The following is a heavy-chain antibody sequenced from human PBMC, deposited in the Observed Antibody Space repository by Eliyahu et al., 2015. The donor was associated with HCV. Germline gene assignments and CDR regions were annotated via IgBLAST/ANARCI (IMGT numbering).Heavy chain of an antibody. D-gene: IGHD3-22*01. CDR1: GFTFSSYW. Sequence: EVQLVESGGGLVQPGGSLRLSCATSGFTFSSYWXSWVRQAPGKGLEWVANIKQDGSEKYYVDSVKGRCTISRDNANNSLYLQMNSLRAEDTAVYYCARAYYDSTGYLKALDSWGQGTLVTVSS. V-gene: IGHV3-7*04. CDR2: IKQDGSEK. CDR3: ARAYYDSTGYLKALDS. J-gene: IGHJ5*01.